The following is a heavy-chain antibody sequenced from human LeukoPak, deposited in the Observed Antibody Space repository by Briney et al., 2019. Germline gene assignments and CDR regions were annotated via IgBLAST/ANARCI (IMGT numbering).Heavy chain of an antibody. Sequence: ASVKVSCKASGYTFTGYYLHWVRQAPGQGLEWMGWINPNSGDTDYAHTFQGRVTMTRDTSISTAYLDLSRLRSDYTAVYYCARDMDTGPDLFDYWGQGTLVTVSS. J-gene: IGHJ4*02. CDR3: ARDMDTGPDLFDY. D-gene: IGHD5-18*01. CDR1: GYTFTGYY. CDR2: INPNSGDT. V-gene: IGHV1-2*02.